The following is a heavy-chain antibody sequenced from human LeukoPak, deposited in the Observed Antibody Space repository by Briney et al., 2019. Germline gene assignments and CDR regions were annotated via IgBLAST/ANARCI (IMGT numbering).Heavy chain of an antibody. CDR3: ARRYSGYYYYYMDV. CDR1: GGSFSGYY. V-gene: IGHV4-34*01. Sequence: SETLPLTCAVYGGSFSGYYWSWIRQPPGKGLEWIGEINHSGSTNYNPSLKSRVTISVDTSKNQFSLKLSSVTAAGTAVYYCARRYSGYYYYYMDVWGKGTTVTVSS. D-gene: IGHD5-12*01. J-gene: IGHJ6*03. CDR2: INHSGST.